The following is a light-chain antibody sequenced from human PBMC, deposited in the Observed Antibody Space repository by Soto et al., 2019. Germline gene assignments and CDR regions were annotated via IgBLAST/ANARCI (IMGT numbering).Light chain of an antibody. V-gene: IGKV3-15*01. Sequence: EIVMTQSPATLSGSPGERASLSCRASQSVGSKLAWYQHKPGQAPRLLIYDASTRATGFPARFSGSGSGTEFTLTISSLQPEDFAVYYCQQYNNWPPFTFGPGTKVDIK. J-gene: IGKJ3*01. CDR3: QQYNNWPPFT. CDR1: QSVGSK. CDR2: DAS.